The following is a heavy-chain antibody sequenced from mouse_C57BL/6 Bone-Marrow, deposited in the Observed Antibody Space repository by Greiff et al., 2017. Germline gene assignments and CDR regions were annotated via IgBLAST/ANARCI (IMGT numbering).Heavy chain of an antibody. D-gene: IGHD1-2*01. CDR1: GYTFTSYW. CDR2: IDPSDSYT. CDR3: ARDLLRLWYFDV. J-gene: IGHJ1*03. V-gene: IGHV1-59*01. Sequence: QVQLQQPGAELVRPGTSVKLSCTASGYTFTSYWMHWVKQRPGQGLEWIGVIDPSDSYTNYNQKFKGKATLTVDTSTSTAYMQRSSLTSEDSAVYYCARDLLRLWYFDVWGTGTTVTVSS.